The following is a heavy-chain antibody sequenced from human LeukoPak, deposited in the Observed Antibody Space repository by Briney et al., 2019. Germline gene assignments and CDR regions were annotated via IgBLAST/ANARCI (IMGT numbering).Heavy chain of an antibody. J-gene: IGHJ3*02. V-gene: IGHV3-73*01. CDR1: GFTFSGSA. CDR3: TRPDYYDSSGYYSKARAFDI. D-gene: IGHD3-22*01. CDR2: IRSQGNSYAT. Sequence: GGSLRLSRAASGFTFSGSAMHWVRQASGKGLERVGRIRSQGNSYATAYAASVTGRFTISRDDSKNTAYLQMNSLKTEDTAVYYCTRPDYYDSSGYYSKARAFDIWGQGTMVTVSS.